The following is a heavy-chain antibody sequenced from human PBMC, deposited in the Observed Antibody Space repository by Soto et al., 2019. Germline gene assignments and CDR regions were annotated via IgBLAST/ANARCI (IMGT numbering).Heavy chain of an antibody. J-gene: IGHJ6*02. CDR2: ISAYNGNT. Sequence: GASVKVSCKASGYTFTSYGISWVRQAPGQGLEWMGWISAYNGNTNYAQKLQGRVTMTTDTSTSTAYMELRSLRSDDTAVYYCARDRLIRFYYYVMDVWGQGTTVTVSS. CDR3: ARDRLIRFYYYVMDV. V-gene: IGHV1-18*01. D-gene: IGHD3-3*01. CDR1: GYTFTSYG.